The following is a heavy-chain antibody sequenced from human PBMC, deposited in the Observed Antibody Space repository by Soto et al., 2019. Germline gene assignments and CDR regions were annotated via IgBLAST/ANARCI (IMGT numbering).Heavy chain of an antibody. CDR2: ISGSGGST. V-gene: IGHV3-23*01. J-gene: IGHJ3*02. CDR3: ANGEPALVGATGLDAFDI. Sequence: EVQLLESGGGLVQPGGSLRLSCAASGFTFSSYAMSWVRQAPGKGLEWVSAISGSGGSTYYADSVKGRFTISRDNSKNTLYLQMNSLRAEDTAVYYCANGEPALVGATGLDAFDIWGQGTMDTVSS. CDR1: GFTFSSYA. D-gene: IGHD1-26*01.